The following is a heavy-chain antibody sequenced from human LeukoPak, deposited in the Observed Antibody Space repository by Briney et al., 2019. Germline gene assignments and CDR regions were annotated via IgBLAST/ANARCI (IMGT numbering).Heavy chain of an antibody. J-gene: IGHJ5*02. V-gene: IGHV3-33*01. Sequence: GRSLRLSCAASGFTFSSYGMHWVRQAPGKGLEWVAVIWYDGSNKYYADSVKGRFTISRDNSKNTLYLQMNSLRAEDTTVYYCARDTVIGSGGRWTNNWFDPWGQGTLVTVSS. D-gene: IGHD4-17*01. CDR3: ARDTVIGSGGRWTNNWFDP. CDR1: GFTFSSYG. CDR2: IWYDGSNK.